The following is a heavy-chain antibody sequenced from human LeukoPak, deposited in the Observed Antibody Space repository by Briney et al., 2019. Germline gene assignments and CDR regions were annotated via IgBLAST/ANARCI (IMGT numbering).Heavy chain of an antibody. Sequence: ASVKVSCKASGFTFSSYAISWVRQAPGQGLEWMGGIIPVCGTANYAQKLQGRVTITTDESTSTAYTELSSMRSEDTAVYYCARGAGPYDSSGYLVPFDYWGQGTLVPVSS. CDR3: ARGAGPYDSSGYLVPFDY. CDR2: IIPVCGTA. CDR1: GFTFSSYA. J-gene: IGHJ4*02. V-gene: IGHV1-69*05. D-gene: IGHD3-22*01.